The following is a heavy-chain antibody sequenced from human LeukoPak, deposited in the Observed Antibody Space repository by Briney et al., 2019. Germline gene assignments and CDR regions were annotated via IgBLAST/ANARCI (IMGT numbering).Heavy chain of an antibody. V-gene: IGHV3-66*01. CDR1: GFTVTSNH. CDR3: ARDSSSYYFDY. D-gene: IGHD6-6*01. Sequence: PGLSLRLSCAASGFTVTSNHMNWVRQAPGKGLEWVSIIYSGGTTHYADSLKDRFTISRDDSINTLYLQMNSLRAEDMAVYYCARDSSSYYFDYWGQGTLVTVS. J-gene: IGHJ4*02. CDR2: IYSGGTT.